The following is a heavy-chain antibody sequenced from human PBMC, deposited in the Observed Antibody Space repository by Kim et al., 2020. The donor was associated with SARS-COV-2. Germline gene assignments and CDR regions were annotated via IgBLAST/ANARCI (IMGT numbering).Heavy chain of an antibody. D-gene: IGHD3-22*01. Sequence: ADSVKGRFTISRDNSKNTLYLQMNRMGAEATAVYYCARVPTFDSSAYYEYWGQGTLVTVSS. CDR3: ARVPTFDSSAYYEY. V-gene: IGHV3-30*07. J-gene: IGHJ4*02.